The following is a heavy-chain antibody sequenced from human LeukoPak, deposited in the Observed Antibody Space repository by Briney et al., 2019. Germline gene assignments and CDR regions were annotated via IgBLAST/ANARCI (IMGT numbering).Heavy chain of an antibody. D-gene: IGHD3-9*01. CDR1: GYSFTSYW. CDR2: ILPGNSDT. V-gene: IGHV5-51*01. J-gene: IGHJ5*02. Sequence: LGESLKISCKGSGYSFTSYWIGWVRQMPGKGLEWMEIILPGNSDTRYSPPFKGQVTMSVDKSISIAYLQWSSLKASDTAIYYCARQYYETLTGPNWFDAWGQGTLVTVSS. CDR3: ARQYYETLTGPNWFDA.